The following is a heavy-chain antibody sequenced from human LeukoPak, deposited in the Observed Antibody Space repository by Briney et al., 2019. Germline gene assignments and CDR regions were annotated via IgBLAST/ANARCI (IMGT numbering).Heavy chain of an antibody. CDR2: IYYSGRT. V-gene: IGHV4-61*05. D-gene: IGHD4-11*01. CDR3: ARGFYSPHY. CDR1: GGSISSRSYY. J-gene: IGHJ4*02. Sequence: NPSETLSLTCTVSGGSISSRSYYWGWIRQPPGKGLEWIGYIYYSGRTYYNPSLKSRITISVDTSKNQFSLKLSSVTAADTAVYYCARGFYSPHYWGQGTLVSVSS.